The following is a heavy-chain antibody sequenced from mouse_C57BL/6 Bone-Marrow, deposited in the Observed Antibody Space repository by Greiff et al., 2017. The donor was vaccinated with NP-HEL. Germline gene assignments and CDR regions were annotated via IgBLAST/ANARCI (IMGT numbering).Heavy chain of an antibody. CDR3: ARMDYTFAY. CDR2: IDPSDSYT. Sequence: QVQLQQPGAELVKPGASVKLSCKASGYTFTSYWMQWVKQRPGQGLEWIGEIDPSDSYTNYNQKFKGKSTLTVDKSSSTAYMQLSSLTSEDSAVYYCARMDYTFAYWGQGTLVTVSA. V-gene: IGHV1-50*01. CDR1: GYTFTSYW. D-gene: IGHD2-12*01. J-gene: IGHJ3*01.